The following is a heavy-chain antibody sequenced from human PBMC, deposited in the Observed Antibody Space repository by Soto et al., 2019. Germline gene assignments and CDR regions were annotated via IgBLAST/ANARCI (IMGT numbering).Heavy chain of an antibody. CDR2: IYYSGST. CDR1: GGSISSSSYY. D-gene: IGHD3-3*01. CDR3: ARHLSRRVGVVIINAFDI. Sequence: QLQLQESGPGLVKPSETLSLTCTVSGGSISSSSYYWGWIRQPPGKGLEWIGSIYYSGSTYYNPSLKSRVTISVDTSKNQFSLKLSSVTAADTAVYYCARHLSRRVGVVIINAFDIWGQGTMVTVSS. V-gene: IGHV4-39*01. J-gene: IGHJ3*02.